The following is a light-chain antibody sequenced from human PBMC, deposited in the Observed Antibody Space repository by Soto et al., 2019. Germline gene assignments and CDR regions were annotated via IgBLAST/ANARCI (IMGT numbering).Light chain of an antibody. CDR3: QQYGSSLIT. J-gene: IGKJ5*01. CDR1: QYIAGSY. V-gene: IGKV3-20*01. Sequence: IQLTQSPCPLSLSPGEGATLSCRSSQYIAGSYLAWYQHRRGQAPRLLIYGASSRATGIPDRFSGTGSETDCTLTINRLEPEDFAVYYCQQYGSSLITFGQGTRLEIK. CDR2: GAS.